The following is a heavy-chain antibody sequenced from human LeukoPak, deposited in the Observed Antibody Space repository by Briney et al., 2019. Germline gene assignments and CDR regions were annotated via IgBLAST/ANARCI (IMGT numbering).Heavy chain of an antibody. V-gene: IGHV3-23*01. D-gene: IGHD3-9*01. CDR3: TKDYCGKFCSAV. J-gene: IGHJ6*02. CDR2: ITNSGGST. CDR1: GFTFSAFG. Sequence: GGSLRLSCAASGFTFSAFGMNWVRQAPGKGLEWVSTITNSGGSTYYVDSVKGRFTISRDDSKNTLYLQMNSLRAEDTAKYYCTKDYCGKFCSAVWGQGTTVTVSS.